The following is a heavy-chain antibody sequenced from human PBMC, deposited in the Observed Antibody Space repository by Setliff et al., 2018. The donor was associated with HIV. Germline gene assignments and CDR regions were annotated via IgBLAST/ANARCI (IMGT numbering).Heavy chain of an antibody. J-gene: IGHJ6*02. Sequence: TSETLSLTCTVSGGSINSGGYYWVWIRQPALKGLEWIGRIYTSGLTNYNPSLKSRVTISVDTSKNQVSLKLSSETASDTAVYYCARARYIVIRGDAGMDVWGPGTTVTVSS. D-gene: IGHD3-10*01. V-gene: IGHV4-61*02. CDR2: IYTSGLT. CDR3: ARARYIVIRGDAGMDV. CDR1: GGSINSGGYY.